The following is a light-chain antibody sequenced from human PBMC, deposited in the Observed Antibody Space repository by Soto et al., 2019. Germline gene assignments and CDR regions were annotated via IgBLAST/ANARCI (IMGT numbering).Light chain of an antibody. J-gene: IGKJ2*01. Sequence: DIQMTQSPSTLFASVGDRVTITCRASQSISSWLAWYQQKPGKAPKLLIYKASSLESGVPSRFSGNGSGTEFTLTISSLQPYDFATYYCQQYNSYSSTFGQGTKLEIK. CDR2: KAS. V-gene: IGKV1-5*03. CDR3: QQYNSYSST. CDR1: QSISSW.